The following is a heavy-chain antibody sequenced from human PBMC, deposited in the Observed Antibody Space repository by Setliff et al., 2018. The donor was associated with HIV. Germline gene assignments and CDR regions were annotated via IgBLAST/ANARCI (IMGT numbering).Heavy chain of an antibody. V-gene: IGHV4-39*01. J-gene: IGHJ5*02. CDR3: ARSSSSWSGWFDP. CDR2: IYYSGST. Sequence: SETLSLTCTVSGDSTSSSSSYWGRIRQPPGKGLEWIGSIYYSGSTYYNPSLKSRVTISVDTSKNQFSLKLNSVTAADTAVYYCARSSSSWSGWFDPWGQGTLVTVSS. CDR1: GDSTSSSSSY. D-gene: IGHD6-13*01.